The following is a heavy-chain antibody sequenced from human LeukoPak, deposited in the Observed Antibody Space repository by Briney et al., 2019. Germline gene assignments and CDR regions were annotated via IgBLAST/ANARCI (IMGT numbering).Heavy chain of an antibody. J-gene: IGHJ4*02. V-gene: IGHV3-30*02. D-gene: IGHD2-2*01. CDR1: GFTFSSYG. Sequence: PGGSLRLSCAVSGFTFSSYGMYWVRQAPGKGLEWVAFIHYDGSNKYYADSVKGRFTISRDNSKNTLYLQMNSLRAEDTAVYYCAKVGGVVVPAAMGIDYWGQGTLVTVSS. CDR3: AKVGGVVVPAAMGIDY. CDR2: IHYDGSNK.